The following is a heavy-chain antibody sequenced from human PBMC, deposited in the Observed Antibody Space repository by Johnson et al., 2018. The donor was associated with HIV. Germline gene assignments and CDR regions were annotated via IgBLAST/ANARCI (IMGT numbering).Heavy chain of an antibody. CDR1: GFTFSSYG. D-gene: IGHD6-6*01. CDR2: IYRGGST. V-gene: IGHV3-66*01. CDR3: TTEAYSSSSAAFDI. J-gene: IGHJ3*02. Sequence: VQLVESGGGVVQPGGSLRLSCAASGFTFSSYGMSWVRQAPGKGLEWVSLIYRGGSTYYADSVKGRFTISRDNSKNTLYLQMNSLRAEDTAVYYCTTEAYSSSSAAFDIWGQGTMVTVSS.